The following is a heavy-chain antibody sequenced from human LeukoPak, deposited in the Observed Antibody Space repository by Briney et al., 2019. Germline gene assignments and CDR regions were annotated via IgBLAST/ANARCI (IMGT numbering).Heavy chain of an antibody. D-gene: IGHD3-10*01. J-gene: IGHJ3*02. V-gene: IGHV3-33*01. Sequence: GRSLRLSCAASGFTSSSYGMHWVRQAPGKGLEWVAVIWYDGSNKYYADSVKGRLTISRENSKNTLYLQMNSLRAEDTAVYYCARISRTYGSGSYIDDAFDIWGQGTMVTVSS. CDR1: GFTSSSYG. CDR2: IWYDGSNK. CDR3: ARISRTYGSGSYIDDAFDI.